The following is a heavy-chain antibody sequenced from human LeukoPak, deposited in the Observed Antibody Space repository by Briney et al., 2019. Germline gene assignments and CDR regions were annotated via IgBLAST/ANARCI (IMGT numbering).Heavy chain of an antibody. Sequence: GRSLRLSCAASGFTFSSYAMHWVRQAPGKGLEWVAVISYDGSNKYYADSVKGRFTISRDNSKNTLYLQMNSLRAEDTAVYYRARGDGSGWSGDYWGQGTLVTVSS. CDR1: GFTFSSYA. D-gene: IGHD6-19*01. J-gene: IGHJ4*02. CDR3: ARGDGSGWSGDY. V-gene: IGHV3-30-3*01. CDR2: ISYDGSNK.